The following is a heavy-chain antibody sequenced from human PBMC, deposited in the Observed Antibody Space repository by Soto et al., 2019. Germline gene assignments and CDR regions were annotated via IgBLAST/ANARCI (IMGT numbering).Heavy chain of an antibody. V-gene: IGHV4-30-2*05. CDR1: GGSVSSTTYS. CDR2: ISHSGST. CDR3: ARARFHAFDI. J-gene: IGHJ3*02. Sequence: SETLSLTCAVSGGSVSSTTYSWTWTRQPPGKGLEWIGYISHSGSTYYNPSLKSRVTISVDTSKNQFSLKLSSVTAADTAVYYCARARFHAFDIWGQGTMVTVSS. D-gene: IGHD3-10*01.